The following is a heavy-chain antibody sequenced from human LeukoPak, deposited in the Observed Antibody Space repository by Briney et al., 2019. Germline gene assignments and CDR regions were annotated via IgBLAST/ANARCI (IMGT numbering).Heavy chain of an antibody. Sequence: PSETLSLTCAVSGGSISSYYWSWIRQPPGKGLEWIGYIYYSGNTNYNPSLRSRLTISTDTSKNQFSLKLSSVTAADTAVYYCARVGYAYALDYWGQGTLVTVSS. J-gene: IGHJ4*02. CDR1: GGSISSYY. CDR3: ARVGYAYALDY. D-gene: IGHD3-16*01. V-gene: IGHV4-59*01. CDR2: IYYSGNT.